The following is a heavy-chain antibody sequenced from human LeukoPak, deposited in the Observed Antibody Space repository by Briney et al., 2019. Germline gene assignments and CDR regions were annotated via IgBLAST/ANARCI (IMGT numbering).Heavy chain of an antibody. CDR3: ARVSLPSIAARDFDY. D-gene: IGHD6-6*01. V-gene: IGHV1-69*05. CDR1: GGTFSSYA. Sequence: SVKVSCKASGGTFSSYAISWARQAPGQGLEWMGGIIPIFGTANYAQKFQGRVTITTDESTSTAYMELSSLRSEDTAVYYCARVSLPSIAARDFDYWGQGTLVTVSS. CDR2: IIPIFGTA. J-gene: IGHJ4*02.